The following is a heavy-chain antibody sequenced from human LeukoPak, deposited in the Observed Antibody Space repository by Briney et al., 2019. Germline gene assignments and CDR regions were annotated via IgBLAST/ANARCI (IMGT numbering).Heavy chain of an antibody. CDR1: GFTFSSYA. CDR2: ISGSGGSM. V-gene: IGHV3-23*01. J-gene: IGHJ3*02. CDR3: AKDDSSGYYYVPGAFDI. D-gene: IGHD3-22*01. Sequence: RGSLRLSCAASGFTFSSYAMSWVRQAPGRGLEWVSGISGSGGSMYYADSVKGRFTISRDNSKNTLNMQKERLRAEDTAVYYCAKDDSSGYYYVPGAFDIWGQGTMVTVSS.